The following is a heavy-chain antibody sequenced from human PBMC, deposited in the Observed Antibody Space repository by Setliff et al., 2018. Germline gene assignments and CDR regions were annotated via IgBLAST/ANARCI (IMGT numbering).Heavy chain of an antibody. CDR2: IQNSGGI. V-gene: IGHV4-59*01. J-gene: IGHJ6*02. CDR1: GVSISSYY. D-gene: IGHD3-3*01. Sequence: SSETLSLTCNVSGVSISSYYWSWIRQAPGKGLESLGYIQNSGGINYNPSLKSRATISVDTSTNQFSLKLTSVTAADTAVYYCARLSWNGLRYFGLDVWGQGTTVTVSS. CDR3: ARLSWNGLRYFGLDV.